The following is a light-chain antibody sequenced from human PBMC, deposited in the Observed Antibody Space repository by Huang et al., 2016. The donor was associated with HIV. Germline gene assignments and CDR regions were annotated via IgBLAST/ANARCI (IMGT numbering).Light chain of an antibody. Sequence: DIVMTQSPLSLPVTPGEPASISCRSSHSLLFSQGYSYLDGYQQKPVQSPRLLVYMGFYRASGVPDRFSGSGSGTDFTLKSSRVEAEDVGVYYCMQGLQTPITFGQGTRLEIK. CDR2: MGF. V-gene: IGKV2-28*01. CDR3: MQGLQTPIT. CDR1: HSLLFSQGYSY. J-gene: IGKJ5*01.